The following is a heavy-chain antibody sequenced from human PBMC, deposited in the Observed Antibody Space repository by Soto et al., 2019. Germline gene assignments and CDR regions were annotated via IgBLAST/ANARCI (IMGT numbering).Heavy chain of an antibody. V-gene: IGHV4-34*01. CDR2: INRSGST. Sequence: PSETLSLTCAGYGGSFSGYYWSWIRQPPGKGLEWIGEINRSGSTNYNPSLKSRVTISVDTSKNQFSLKLSSVTAADTAVYYCARASVATIPGGMDVWGQGTPVTVSS. J-gene: IGHJ6*02. D-gene: IGHD2-2*02. CDR3: ARASVATIPGGMDV. CDR1: GGSFSGYY.